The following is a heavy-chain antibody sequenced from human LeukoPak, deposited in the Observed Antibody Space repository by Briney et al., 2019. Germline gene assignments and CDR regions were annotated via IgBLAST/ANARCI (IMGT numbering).Heavy chain of an antibody. J-gene: IGHJ4*02. CDR3: ARSTEWYADY. V-gene: IGHV3-48*01. Sequence: PGGSLRLSCAASGFNFNIYSMNWVRQAPGKGLEWVSYITSSSTIYYADSVRGRFIISRDNAKKSVYLQLNNLRADDTAVYYCARSTEWYADYWGQGTLVTVSS. CDR1: GFNFNIYS. CDR2: ITSSSTI. D-gene: IGHD3-3*01.